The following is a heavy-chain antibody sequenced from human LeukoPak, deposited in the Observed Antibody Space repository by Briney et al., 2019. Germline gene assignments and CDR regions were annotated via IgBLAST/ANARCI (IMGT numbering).Heavy chain of an antibody. CDR3: TRDLGTYKSYGSIFFDY. CDR2: ISAYNGGI. D-gene: IGHD3-10*01. CDR1: GYTFTDYY. V-gene: IGHV1-18*04. J-gene: IGHJ4*02. Sequence: ASVKVSCKASGYTFTDYYMHWVRQAPGQGPEWMGWISAYNGGIIYGQKFQGRVTMTTDTSTSTAYMELRSLRSDDTAVYYCTRDLGTYKSYGSIFFDYWGQGALVTVSS.